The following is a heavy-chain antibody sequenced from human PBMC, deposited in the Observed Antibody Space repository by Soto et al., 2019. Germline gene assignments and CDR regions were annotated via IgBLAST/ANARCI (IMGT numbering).Heavy chain of an antibody. V-gene: IGHV4-61*01. D-gene: IGHD6-13*01. CDR2: ISHSGRT. Sequence: SETLSLTCTVSGASLRSGSYYWSWIRQPPGKGLEWIGYISHSGRTNYDPSLKSRLTMSVDTSQNQFSLQLNSVTAADTAVYYCTRHGVSNDYWGQGILVTVSS. CDR1: GASLRSGSYY. CDR3: TRHGVSNDY. J-gene: IGHJ4*02.